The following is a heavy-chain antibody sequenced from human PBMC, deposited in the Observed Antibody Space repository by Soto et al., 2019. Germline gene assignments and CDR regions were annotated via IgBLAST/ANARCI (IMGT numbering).Heavy chain of an antibody. Sequence: EASVKLSFKASGYTFNGYYRHWVRQARGQGLEWMGCINPNSGDTNYAQKFQGSVTLTRDTSISTAYMELSTLRSDDTAVYYCARHPLSRGGSSGPFDIWGQGTMVTVSS. CDR3: ARHPLSRGGSSGPFDI. V-gene: IGHV1-2*02. D-gene: IGHD3-22*01. CDR1: GYTFNGYY. CDR2: INPNSGDT. J-gene: IGHJ3*02.